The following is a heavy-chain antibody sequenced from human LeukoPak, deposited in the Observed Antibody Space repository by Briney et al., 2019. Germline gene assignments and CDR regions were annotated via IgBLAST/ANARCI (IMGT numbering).Heavy chain of an antibody. CDR1: GYSISSGYY. D-gene: IGHD2-2*02. V-gene: IGHV4-38-2*02. CDR2: IYHSGST. Sequence: SETLSLTCTVSGYSISSGYYWGWIRQPPGKGLEWVGSIYHSGSTYYNPSLKSRVTISVDTSKNQFSLKLSSVTAADTAVYYCASLCSSTSCYTEGNFDYWGQGTLVTVSS. J-gene: IGHJ4*02. CDR3: ASLCSSTSCYTEGNFDY.